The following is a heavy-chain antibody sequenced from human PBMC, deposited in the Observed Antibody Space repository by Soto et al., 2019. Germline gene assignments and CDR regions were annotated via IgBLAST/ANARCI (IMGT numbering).Heavy chain of an antibody. J-gene: IGHJ6*02. D-gene: IGHD2-15*01. CDR2: INPNSGGT. CDR1: GYTFTGYY. CDR3: ARGVVVVAATSSLLYGMDV. V-gene: IGHV1-2*04. Sequence: ASVKVSCKASGYTFTGYYMHWVRQAPGQGLEWMGWINPNSGGTNYAQKFQGWVTMTRDTSISTAYMELSRLRSDDTAVYYCARGVVVVAATSSLLYGMDVWSQGTTVTVSS.